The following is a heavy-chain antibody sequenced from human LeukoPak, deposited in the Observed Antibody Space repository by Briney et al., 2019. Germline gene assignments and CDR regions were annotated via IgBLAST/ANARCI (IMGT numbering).Heavy chain of an antibody. CDR1: GCTFTGYY. J-gene: IGHJ4*02. V-gene: IGHV1-2*02. D-gene: IGHD6-19*01. Sequence: ASVKVSCKASGCTFTGYYMHWVRQAPGQGLEWMGWINPNSGGTNYAQKFQGRVTMTRDTSISTACMELSRLRSDDTAVYYCANLEIAVAGPFDYWGQGTLVTVSS. CDR3: ANLEIAVAGPFDY. CDR2: INPNSGGT.